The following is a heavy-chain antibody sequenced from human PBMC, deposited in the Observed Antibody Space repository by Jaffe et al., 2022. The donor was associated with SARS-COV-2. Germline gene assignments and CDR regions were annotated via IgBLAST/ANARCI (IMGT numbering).Heavy chain of an antibody. D-gene: IGHD6-6*01. Sequence: EVQLVESGGGLVQPGRSLRLSCAASGFTFDDYAMHWVRQAPGKGLEWVSGISWNSGSIGYADSVKGRFTISRDNAKNSLYLQMNSLRAEDTALYYCAKDGVYDGSSSPYGDYGMDVWGQGTTVTVS. CDR1: GFTFDDYA. J-gene: IGHJ6*02. V-gene: IGHV3-9*01. CDR2: ISWNSGSI. CDR3: AKDGVYDGSSSPYGDYGMDV.